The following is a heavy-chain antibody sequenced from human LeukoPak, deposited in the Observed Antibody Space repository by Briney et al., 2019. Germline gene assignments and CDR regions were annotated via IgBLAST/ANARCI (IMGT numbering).Heavy chain of an antibody. D-gene: IGHD6-13*01. CDR2: IYTSGST. V-gene: IGHV4-61*02. J-gene: IGHJ4*02. Sequence: PSQTLSLTGTVSGGSISSGSYYWSWIRQPAGKGLEWIGRIYTSGSTNYNPSLKSRVTISVDTSKNQFSLKLSSVTAADTAVYYCARGPNSSSWYFDYWGQGTLVTVSS. CDR3: ARGPNSSSWYFDY. CDR1: GGSISSGSYY.